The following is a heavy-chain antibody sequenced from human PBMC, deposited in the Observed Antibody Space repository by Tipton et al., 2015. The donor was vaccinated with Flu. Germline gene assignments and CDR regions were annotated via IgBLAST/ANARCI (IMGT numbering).Heavy chain of an antibody. Sequence: QVQLVQSGAEVRKPGASLEVSCKASGYTFIRYYMHWIRQAPGQGLEWMGVINPSGGSATYPQKFQGRVTMTRDTSTNTVYMYLSSLRSEDTAVYYCARDLQNYGGSSVNAFDIWGQGTMVTVSS. D-gene: IGHD4-23*01. CDR1: GYTFIRYY. J-gene: IGHJ3*02. CDR3: ARDLQNYGGSSVNAFDI. V-gene: IGHV1-46*01. CDR2: INPSGGSA.